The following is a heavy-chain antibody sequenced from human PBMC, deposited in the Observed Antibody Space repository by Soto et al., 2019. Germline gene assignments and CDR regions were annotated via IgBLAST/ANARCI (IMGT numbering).Heavy chain of an antibody. CDR3: AIERLHIRAVVY. CDR2: IYSSGNT. J-gene: IGHJ4*02. D-gene: IGHD2-21*01. Sequence: SETLSITCSVSGDSISTSKYFWGWIRQPPGKGLEWIGSIYSSGNTYYNPSLKNRVTISVDTSKNQFSLKLTSMTAADTAVYYCAIERLHIRAVVYWGQGTLVTVSS. CDR1: GDSISTSKYF. V-gene: IGHV4-39*02.